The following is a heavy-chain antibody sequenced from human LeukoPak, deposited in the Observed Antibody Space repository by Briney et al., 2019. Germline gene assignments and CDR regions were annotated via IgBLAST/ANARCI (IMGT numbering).Heavy chain of an antibody. CDR3: ARDQQLFDY. D-gene: IGHD5-18*01. CDR1: GFSFSSFW. V-gene: IGHV3-7*03. CDR2: IKQEGSEK. Sequence: QTGRSRRLSCAVSGFSFSSFWMSWVSQPPRKGREWVANIKQEGSEKNYVDYVKGRFTMSTDKANNSLYLQMNSLTAEDTAVYYCARDQQLFDYWGQGTLVTVSS. J-gene: IGHJ4*02.